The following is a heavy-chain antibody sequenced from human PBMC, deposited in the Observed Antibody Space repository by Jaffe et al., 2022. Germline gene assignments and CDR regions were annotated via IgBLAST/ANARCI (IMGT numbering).Heavy chain of an antibody. Sequence: QVQLVESGGGVVQPGGSLRLSCAASGFTFSNRNMHWARQAPGKGLGWVAFIHYGGNKTYYTDSVKGRFTISRDNSKNMLYLQMNSLRPEDTAVYYCANVGLYGDYATWGQGTLVTVSS. V-gene: IGHV3-30*02. CDR1: GFTFSNRN. J-gene: IGHJ5*02. CDR3: ANVGLYGDYAT. CDR2: IHYGGNKT. D-gene: IGHD4-17*01.